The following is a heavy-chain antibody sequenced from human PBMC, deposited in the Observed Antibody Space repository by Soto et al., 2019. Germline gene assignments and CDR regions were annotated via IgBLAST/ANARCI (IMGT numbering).Heavy chain of an antibody. Sequence: QVQLVQSGAEVKKPRASVKVSCKASGYTFTSYDINWVRQATGQGLEWMGWMNPNSGNTGYAQKFQGRVTMTRNTSISTAYMELSSLRSEDTAVYYCARRGYSSSWYYYYYYGMDVWGQGTTVTVSS. V-gene: IGHV1-8*01. J-gene: IGHJ6*02. D-gene: IGHD6-13*01. CDR1: GYTFTSYD. CDR2: MNPNSGNT. CDR3: ARRGYSSSWYYYYYYGMDV.